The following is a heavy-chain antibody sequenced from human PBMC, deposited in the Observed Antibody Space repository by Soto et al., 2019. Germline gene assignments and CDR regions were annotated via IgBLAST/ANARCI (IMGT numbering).Heavy chain of an antibody. CDR2: ISGSGGST. CDR1: GFTFSSYA. Sequence: GGSLRLSCAASGFTFSSYAMSWVRQAPGKGLEWVSAISGSGGSTYYADSVKGRFTISRDNSKNTLYLQMNSLRAEDTDVYYCATDRRTRLECSAFDIWGQGTMVTVSS. CDR3: ATDRRTRLECSAFDI. J-gene: IGHJ3*02. D-gene: IGHD3-3*01. V-gene: IGHV3-23*01.